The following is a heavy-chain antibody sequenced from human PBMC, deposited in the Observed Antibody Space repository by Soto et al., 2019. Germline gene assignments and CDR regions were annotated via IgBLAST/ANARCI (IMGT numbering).Heavy chain of an antibody. CDR1: GGSISSGGYS. V-gene: IGHV4-30-2*01. J-gene: IGHJ5*02. D-gene: IGHD6-13*01. CDR2: IYHSGST. CDR3: ARPAIRKRIAAAPVGWFDP. Sequence: SETLSLTCAVSGGSISSGGYSWSWIRQPPGKGLEWIGYIYHSGSTYYNPSLKSRVTISVDRSKNQFSLKLSSVTAADTAVYYCARPAIRKRIAAAPVGWFDPWGQGTLVTVSS.